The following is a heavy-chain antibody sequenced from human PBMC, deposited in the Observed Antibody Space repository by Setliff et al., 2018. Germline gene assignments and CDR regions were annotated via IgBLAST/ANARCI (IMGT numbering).Heavy chain of an antibody. CDR3: ARQARGYYYDSSGYYRASPGYYYMDV. J-gene: IGHJ6*03. CDR1: GYSFTSYW. D-gene: IGHD3-22*01. CDR2: IYPGDSDT. V-gene: IGHV5-51*01. Sequence: GESLKISCKGSGYSFTSYWIGWVRQMPGKGLEWMGIIYPGDSDTRYSPSFQGQVTISADKSISTAYLQWSSLKASDTAMYYCARQARGYYYDSSGYYRASPGYYYMDVWGKRTTVTVSS.